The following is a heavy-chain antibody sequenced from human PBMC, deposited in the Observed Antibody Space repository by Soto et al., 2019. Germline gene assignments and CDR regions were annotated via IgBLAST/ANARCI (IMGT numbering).Heavy chain of an antibody. V-gene: IGHV1-69*13. CDR1: GGAFNNYP. CDR2: IFPRLGTT. CDR3: AIDACCCGGDCYSLVY. Sequence: ASVKVSCKASGGAFNNYPISWVRQAPGRGLEWMGGIFPRLGTTTYAQKEQGRVSMTADESTSTVYMELSGLRSEDTAIYYCAIDACCCGGDCYSLVYWGQGTLVTVSS. D-gene: IGHD2-21*02. J-gene: IGHJ4*02.